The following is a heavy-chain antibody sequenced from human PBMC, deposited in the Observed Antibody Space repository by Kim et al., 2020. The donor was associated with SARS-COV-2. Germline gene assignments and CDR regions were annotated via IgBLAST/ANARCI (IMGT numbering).Heavy chain of an antibody. Sequence: GGSLRLSCAASGFTFSSYGMHWVRQAPGKGLEWVAVIWYDGSNKYYADSVKGRFTISRDNSKNTLYLQMNSLRAEDTAVYYCAKELVEGCSGGSCYLWYPGGYSYGTPGWDYWGQGTLVTVSS. CDR2: IWYDGSNK. CDR1: GFTFSSYG. J-gene: IGHJ4*02. D-gene: IGHD2-15*01. V-gene: IGHV3-33*06. CDR3: AKELVEGCSGGSCYLWYPGGYSYGTPGWDY.